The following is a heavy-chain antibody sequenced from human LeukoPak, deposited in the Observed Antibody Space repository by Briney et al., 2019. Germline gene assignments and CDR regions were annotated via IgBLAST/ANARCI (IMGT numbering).Heavy chain of an antibody. CDR3: ARGPPYYYDSSGYRFDY. V-gene: IGHV4-34*01. CDR1: GGSFSGYY. CDR2: INHSGST. D-gene: IGHD3-22*01. J-gene: IGHJ4*02. Sequence: SETLSLTCAVYGGSFSGYYWSWIRQPPGKGLEWIGEINHSGSTNYNPSLKSRVTTSVDTSKNQFSLKLSSVTAADTAVYYCARGPPYYYDSSGYRFDYWGQGTLVTVSS.